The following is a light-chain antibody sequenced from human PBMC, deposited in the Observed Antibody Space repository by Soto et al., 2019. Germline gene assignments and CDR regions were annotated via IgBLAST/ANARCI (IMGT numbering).Light chain of an antibody. V-gene: IGKV3D-15*01. CDR2: PTS. J-gene: IGKJ1*01. Sequence: EIVMTQSPATLSVSPGERATLSCRASQSVSSNLAWYQQKPGQAPRLLIYPTSNRAAGIPARFSGSGSGTEFTLTISSLQSEDFAVYYCQQYNNWPPVTFGQGTKVDIK. CDR3: QQYNNWPPVT. CDR1: QSVSSN.